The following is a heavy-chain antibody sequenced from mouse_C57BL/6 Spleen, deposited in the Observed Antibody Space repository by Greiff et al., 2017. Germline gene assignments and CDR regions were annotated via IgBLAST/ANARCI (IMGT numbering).Heavy chain of an antibody. Sequence: EVHLVESGGDLVKPGGSLKLSCAASGFTFSSYGMSWVRQTPDKRLEWVATISSGGSYTYYPDSVKGRFTISRDNAKNTLYLQMSSLKSEDTAMYYCARRSTTAWYFDVWGTGTTVTVSS. CDR3: ARRSTTAWYFDV. CDR2: ISSGGSYT. CDR1: GFTFSSYG. V-gene: IGHV5-6*01. D-gene: IGHD1-2*01. J-gene: IGHJ1*03.